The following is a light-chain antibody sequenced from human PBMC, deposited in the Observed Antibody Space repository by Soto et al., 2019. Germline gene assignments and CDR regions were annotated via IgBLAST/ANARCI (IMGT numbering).Light chain of an antibody. CDR2: DTS. Sequence: EIVLTQSPGTLSLSPGERASLSCRASQSVGNFLVWYQQKPGQAPSLLIYDTSNRATGIPARFSGSGSGTDFTLTISSLEPEDFSIYYCQQYGNWPLTFGGRTKLEIK. J-gene: IGKJ4*01. CDR3: QQYGNWPLT. CDR1: QSVGNF. V-gene: IGKV3-11*01.